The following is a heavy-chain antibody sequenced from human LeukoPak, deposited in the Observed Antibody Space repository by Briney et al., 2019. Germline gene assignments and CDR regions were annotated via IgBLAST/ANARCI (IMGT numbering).Heavy chain of an antibody. CDR1: GYTFSNYW. CDR3: ARSRDSSGYYYLI. J-gene: IGHJ4*02. V-gene: IGHV5-51*01. CDR2: IYPDDSNT. D-gene: IGHD3-22*01. Sequence: GESLKISCEASGYTFSNYWIGWVRQMPGRGLEWMGIIYPDDSNTIYSPSFQGQVTISADKSISTAYLQWSGLNASDTAMYYCARSRDSSGYYYLIWGQGTLLTVSS.